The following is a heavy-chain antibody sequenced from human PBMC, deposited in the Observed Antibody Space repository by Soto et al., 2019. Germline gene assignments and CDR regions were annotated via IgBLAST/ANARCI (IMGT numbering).Heavy chain of an antibody. Sequence: GGSLRLSCAASGFTFRSFTMNWVRQAPGKGLEWVSTISRNSAYIYYTDALRGRFTTSRDNAKNSLHLQMNSLRAEDTAVYYCTRDASRDSSARGWFDPWGPGTLVTVSS. CDR3: TRDASRDSSARGWFDP. J-gene: IGHJ5*02. D-gene: IGHD6-13*01. CDR2: ISRNSAYI. V-gene: IGHV3-21*01. CDR1: GFTFRSFT.